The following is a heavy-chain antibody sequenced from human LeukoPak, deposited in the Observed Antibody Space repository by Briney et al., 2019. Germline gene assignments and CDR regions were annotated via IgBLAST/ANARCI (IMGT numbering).Heavy chain of an antibody. J-gene: IGHJ4*02. D-gene: IGHD1-26*01. CDR1: GFTFSSYA. CDR3: ARDQGGGSLVPVGYFDY. CDR2: ISSNGGST. Sequence: QSGGSLRLSCAASGFTFSSYAMHWVRQAPGKGLEYVSAISSNGGSTYYANSVKGRFTISRDNSKNTLYLQMGSLRAEDMAVYYCARDQGGGSLVPVGYFDYWGQGTLVTVSS. V-gene: IGHV3-64*01.